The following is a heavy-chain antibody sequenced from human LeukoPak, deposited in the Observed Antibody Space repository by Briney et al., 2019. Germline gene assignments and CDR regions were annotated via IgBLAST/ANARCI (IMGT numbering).Heavy chain of an antibody. CDR2: ISSSSSYI. V-gene: IGHV3-21*01. D-gene: IGHD6-13*01. J-gene: IGHJ6*03. CDR3: ARDLYSSSSLLYYYYMDV. CDR1: GFTFSSYS. Sequence: PGGSLRLSCAASGFTFSSYSMNWVRHAPGKGLEWVSSISSSSSYIYYADSVKGRFTISRDNAKNSLYLQMNSLRAEDTAVYYCARDLYSSSSLLYYYYMDVWGKGTTVTVSS.